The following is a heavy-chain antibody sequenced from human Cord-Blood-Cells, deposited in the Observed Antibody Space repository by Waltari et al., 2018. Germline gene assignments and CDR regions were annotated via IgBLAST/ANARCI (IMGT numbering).Heavy chain of an antibody. J-gene: IGHJ4*02. Sequence: EVQLVVSGGGLVQPGGSLRLSCAASGFTFSRSWMSWVRQAPGKGLEWVANIKQDGSEKYYVDSVKGRFTISRDNAKNSLYLQMNSLRAEDTAVYYCATAAGTYWGQGTLVTVSS. CDR2: IKQDGSEK. CDR1: GFTFSRSW. CDR3: ATAAGTY. D-gene: IGHD6-13*01. V-gene: IGHV3-7*01.